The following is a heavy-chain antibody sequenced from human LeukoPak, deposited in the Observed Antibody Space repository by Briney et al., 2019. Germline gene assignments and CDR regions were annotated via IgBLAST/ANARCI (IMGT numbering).Heavy chain of an antibody. D-gene: IGHD1-26*01. CDR2: IRYDGSTK. J-gene: IGHJ4*02. Sequence: GGSLRLSCAASGFTFSSYGMHWVRQAPGKGLEWVAFIRYDGSTKYLADSVKGRFTISRDNSKNTLYLQMHSLRPEDTAVYYCAKDGGNYYVDYWGQGTLVTVSS. CDR3: AKDGGNYYVDY. V-gene: IGHV3-30*02. CDR1: GFTFSSYG.